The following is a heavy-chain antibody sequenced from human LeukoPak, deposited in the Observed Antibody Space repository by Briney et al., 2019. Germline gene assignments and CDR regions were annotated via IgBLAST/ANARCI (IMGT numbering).Heavy chain of an antibody. J-gene: IGHJ2*01. Sequence: PGRSLRLSCAASGFTFSSYGMHWVRQAPGKGLEWVAVISYDGSNKYYADSVKGRFTISRDNSKNTLYLQMNSLRAEDTAVYYCAKDYGGSRTTYWYFDLGGRGTLVTVSS. CDR3: AKDYGGSRTTYWYFDL. D-gene: IGHD4-23*01. V-gene: IGHV3-30*18. CDR1: GFTFSSYG. CDR2: ISYDGSNK.